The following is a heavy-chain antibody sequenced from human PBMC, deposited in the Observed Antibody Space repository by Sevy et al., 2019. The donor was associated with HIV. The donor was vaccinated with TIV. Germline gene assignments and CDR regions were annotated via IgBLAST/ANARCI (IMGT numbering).Heavy chain of an antibody. CDR2: IYTSGST. CDR1: GGSISSGSYY. D-gene: IGHD2-2*01. J-gene: IGHJ3*02. Sequence: SETLSLTCTVSGGSISSGSYYWSWIRQPAGKGLEWIGRIYTSGSTNYNPSLKGRVTMSVDTSKNQVSLKLSSVTAADTAVYYCARSRYQRGGGAFDIWGQGTMVTISS. CDR3: ARSRYQRGGGAFDI. V-gene: IGHV4-61*02.